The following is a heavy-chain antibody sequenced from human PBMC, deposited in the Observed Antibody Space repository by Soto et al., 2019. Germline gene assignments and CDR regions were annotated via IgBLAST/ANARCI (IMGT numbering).Heavy chain of an antibody. CDR2: IIPMLGIA. CDR1: GGSFSSYT. Sequence: QVQLVQSGAEVKKPGSSVKVSCKASGGSFSSYTISWVRQAPGQGLEWMGRIIPMLGIANYAQKFQGRVTITADKSTSTAYMELSSLRSEDTAVYYCARDLGRYYYYYGMDVWGQGTTVTVSS. D-gene: IGHD3-16*01. J-gene: IGHJ6*02. CDR3: ARDLGRYYYYYGMDV. V-gene: IGHV1-69*08.